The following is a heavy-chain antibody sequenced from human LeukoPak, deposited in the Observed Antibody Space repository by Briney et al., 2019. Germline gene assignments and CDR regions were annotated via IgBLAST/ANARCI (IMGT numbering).Heavy chain of an antibody. V-gene: IGHV4-4*09. CDR3: ARSSNWNDRFDP. D-gene: IGHD1-1*01. CDR2: IYTSGST. Sequence: SETLSLTCTVSGGSVTGYYWSWIRRPPGKGLEWIGYIYTSGSTRYNSSLKSRVTISVDTSKNQFSLNLSSVTAADTAVYFCARSSNWNDRFDPWGQGTLVTVSS. CDR1: GGSVTGYY. J-gene: IGHJ5*02.